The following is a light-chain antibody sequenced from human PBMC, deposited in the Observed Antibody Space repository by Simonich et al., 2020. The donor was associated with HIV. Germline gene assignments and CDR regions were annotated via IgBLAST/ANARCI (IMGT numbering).Light chain of an antibody. CDR2: GAS. CDR3: QQYSTWPT. Sequence: EIVMTQSPATLSVSPGERATLSCRASQSVSSNLAWYQQTPGQAPRLLIYGASTRATGTPARFSGSGSGTDFTLTISSMQSEDFAVYYCQQYSTWPTFGGGTKVEIK. V-gene: IGKV3-15*01. CDR1: QSVSSN. J-gene: IGKJ4*01.